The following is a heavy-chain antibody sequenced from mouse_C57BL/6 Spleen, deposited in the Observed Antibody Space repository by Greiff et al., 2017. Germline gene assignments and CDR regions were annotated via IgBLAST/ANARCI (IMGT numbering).Heavy chain of an antibody. V-gene: IGHV1-55*01. Sequence: QVHVKQPGAELVKPGASVKMSCKASGYTFTSYWITWVKQRPGQGLEWIGDIYPGSGSTNYNEKFKSKATLTVDTSSSTAYMQLSSLTSEDSAVYYCACWFAYWGQGTLVTVSA. CDR2: IYPGSGST. CDR3: ACWFAY. CDR1: GYTFTSYW. J-gene: IGHJ3*01.